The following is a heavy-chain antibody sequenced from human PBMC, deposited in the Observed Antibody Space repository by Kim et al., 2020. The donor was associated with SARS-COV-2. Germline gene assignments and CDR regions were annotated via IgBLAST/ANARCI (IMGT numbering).Heavy chain of an antibody. J-gene: IGHJ4*02. CDR3: AKELYYYYDSSGYIY. Sequence: SVKGRFTIAKDNSKNTLYLQMNSLRAEDTAVYYCAKELYYYYDSSGYIYWGQGTLVTVSS. D-gene: IGHD3-22*01. V-gene: IGHV3-23*01.